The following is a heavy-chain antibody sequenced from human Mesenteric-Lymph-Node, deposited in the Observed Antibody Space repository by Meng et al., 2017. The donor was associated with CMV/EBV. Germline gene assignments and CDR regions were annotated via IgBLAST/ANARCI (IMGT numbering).Heavy chain of an antibody. CDR1: GGTFSSYA. D-gene: IGHD2-2*01. V-gene: IGHV1-69*10. CDR2: IIPILGIA. Sequence: SVKVSCKASGGTFSSYAISWVRQAPGQGLEWMGGIIPILGIANYAQKFQGRVTITADKSTSTAYMELSSLRSEDTAVYYCARDCGGTSCPYYYYGMDVWGQGTTVTVSS. J-gene: IGHJ6*02. CDR3: ARDCGGTSCPYYYYGMDV.